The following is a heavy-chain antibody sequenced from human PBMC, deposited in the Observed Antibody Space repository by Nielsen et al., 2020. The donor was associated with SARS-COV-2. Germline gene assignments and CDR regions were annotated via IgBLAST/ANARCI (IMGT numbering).Heavy chain of an antibody. V-gene: IGHV3-30-3*01. CDR3: ASLWFGELSAVDYYYGMDV. Sequence: GGSLRLSCAASGFTFSSYAMHWVRQAPGKGLEWVAVISYDGSNKYYADSVKGRFTISRDNSKNTLYLQMNSLRAEDTAVYYCASLWFGELSAVDYYYGMDVWGQGTTVTVSS. CDR2: ISYDGSNK. CDR1: GFTFSSYA. D-gene: IGHD3-10*01. J-gene: IGHJ6*02.